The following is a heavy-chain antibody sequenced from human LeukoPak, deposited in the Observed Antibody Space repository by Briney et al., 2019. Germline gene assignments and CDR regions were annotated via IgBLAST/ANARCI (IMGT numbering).Heavy chain of an antibody. CDR3: ARDGLDSGYDFYRTFDL. CDR2: ISSSASTM. CDR1: GFTFSDYY. D-gene: IGHD5-12*01. V-gene: IGHV3-11*01. J-gene: IGHJ4*02. Sequence: KSGGSLRLSCAASGFTFSDYYMSWVRQAPGKGLEWVSSISSSASTMNFADSVKGRFTISRDNAKNSLYLQMDSLRAEDTAVYYCARDGLDSGYDFYRTFDLWGQGTLVSVSS.